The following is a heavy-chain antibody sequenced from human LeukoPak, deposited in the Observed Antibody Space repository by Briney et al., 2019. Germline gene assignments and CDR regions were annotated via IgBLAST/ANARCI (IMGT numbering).Heavy chain of an antibody. V-gene: IGHV3-23*01. CDR3: AKAYSNFAANSYYFDY. CDR2: ISGSGTAT. J-gene: IGHJ4*02. CDR1: GFTFSTYA. Sequence: GGSLRLSCGVSGFTFSTYAMSWVRQAPGKGLEWVSAISGSGTATYYADSVQGRFIISRDNSKDTLSLQMNSLRAEDTAVYYCAKAYSNFAANSYYFDYWGQGTLVTVSS. D-gene: IGHD4-11*01.